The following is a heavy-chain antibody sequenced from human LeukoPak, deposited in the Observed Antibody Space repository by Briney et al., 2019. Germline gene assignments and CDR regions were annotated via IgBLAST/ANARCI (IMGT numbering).Heavy chain of an antibody. CDR3: ARHGGSYTFDL. CDR2: MYYSGST. V-gene: IGHV4-59*01. CDR1: GGFFSRYY. Sequence: PSETLSLTCPVSGGFFSRYYWGWIRQPPGKGLELIGYMYYSGSTNYNPTLKSRVTISVATSKNQFSLRLSALTAADTAAYYWARHGGSYTFDLWGQGALVTVSS. J-gene: IGHJ4*02. D-gene: IGHD1-26*01.